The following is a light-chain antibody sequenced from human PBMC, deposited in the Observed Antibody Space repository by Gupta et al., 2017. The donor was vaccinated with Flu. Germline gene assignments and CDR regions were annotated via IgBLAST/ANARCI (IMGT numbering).Light chain of an antibody. CDR1: SGHSTSA. CDR2: FNTDGSH. Sequence: QPVLTQSPSASAPLGASVTLTCTLSSGHSTSAIAWHQQQPGKGPRYLMKFNTDGSHDKGGGIPDRFSGSTSGAERYLTISSLQSEDEADYYCQTWGNGIQVFGGGTKLTVL. V-gene: IGLV4-69*01. CDR3: QTWGNGIQV. J-gene: IGLJ3*02.